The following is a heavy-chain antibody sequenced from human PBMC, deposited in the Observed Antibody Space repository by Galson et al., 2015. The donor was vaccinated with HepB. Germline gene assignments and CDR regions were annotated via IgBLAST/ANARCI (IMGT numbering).Heavy chain of an antibody. CDR2: ISMSGSGR. J-gene: IGHJ4*02. CDR1: GFTFSRTG. Sequence: SLRLSCAGSGFTFSRTGMTWVRQAPGKGLECVSAISMSGSGRDYVDSVRGRFTISRDNSNNMLYLEMNDLRAEDTAVHYCAKGTTKIDNWGQGTPGTLSS. CDR3: AKGTTKIDN. V-gene: IGHV3-23*01. D-gene: IGHD1-1*01.